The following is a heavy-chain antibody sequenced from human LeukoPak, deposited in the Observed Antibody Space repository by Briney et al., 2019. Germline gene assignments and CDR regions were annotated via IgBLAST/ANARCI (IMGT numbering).Heavy chain of an antibody. CDR2: INPNSGGT. J-gene: IGHJ3*02. D-gene: IGHD2-15*01. V-gene: IGHV1-2*02. Sequence: ASVKVSCKASGYTFTGYYMHWVRQAPGQGLEWMGWINPNSGGTNYAQKFQGRVTMTRNTSISTAYMELSSLRSEDTAVYYCARAGYCSGGSCYTDDAFDIWGQGTMVTVSS. CDR1: GYTFTGYY. CDR3: ARAGYCSGGSCYTDDAFDI.